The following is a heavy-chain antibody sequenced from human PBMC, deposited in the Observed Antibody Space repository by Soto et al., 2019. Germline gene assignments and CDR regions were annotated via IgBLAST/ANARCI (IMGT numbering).Heavy chain of an antibody. CDR1: GGSISSYY. CDR3: ARELKLATDYYYGMEV. J-gene: IGHJ6*01. D-gene: IGHD5-12*01. Sequence: PSDTLSLTCTFSGGSISSYYWSCIRHPAGKGLEWIGRIYTSGSTNYNPSLKSRVTMSVDTSKNQFSLKLSSVTAADTAVYYCARELKLATDYYYGMEVLGQGTTVMVSS. CDR2: IYTSGST. V-gene: IGHV4-4*07.